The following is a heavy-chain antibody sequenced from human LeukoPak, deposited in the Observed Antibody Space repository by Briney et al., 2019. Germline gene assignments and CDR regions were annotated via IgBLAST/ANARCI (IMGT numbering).Heavy chain of an antibody. CDR2: IYPSGGST. Sequence: ASVKVSCKASGYTFTSYYMHWVRQAPGQGLEWMGMIYPSGGSTSYAQKFQGRVTMTRDTSTSIVYMKMNSLRSEDTAVYYCARLYDISNSWFDPWGQGTLVSVSS. D-gene: IGHD3-9*01. J-gene: IGHJ5*02. CDR1: GYTFTSYY. V-gene: IGHV1-46*03. CDR3: ARLYDISNSWFDP.